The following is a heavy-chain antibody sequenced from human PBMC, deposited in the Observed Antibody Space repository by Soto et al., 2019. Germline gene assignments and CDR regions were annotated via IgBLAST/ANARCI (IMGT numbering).Heavy chain of an antibody. Sequence: PSETLSLTCAVYGGFLSESYWTWIRQPPGKGLEWIGEINHVGGTNYNPSLKSRVTMSVDTSQNQFSLRLISVTAADTAVYYCARGSSGWYPYCFGYWGQGTLVTVSS. CDR3: ARGSSGWYPYCFGY. J-gene: IGHJ4*02. D-gene: IGHD6-19*01. CDR1: GGFLSESY. CDR2: INHVGGT. V-gene: IGHV4-34*01.